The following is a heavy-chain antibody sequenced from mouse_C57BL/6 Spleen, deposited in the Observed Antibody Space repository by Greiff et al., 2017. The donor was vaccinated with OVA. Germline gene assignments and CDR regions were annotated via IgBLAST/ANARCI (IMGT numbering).Heavy chain of an antibody. D-gene: IGHD1-1*01. CDR2: IDPSDSYT. J-gene: IGHJ2*01. CDR3: ARSNFNYYGSPFDY. Sequence: QVQLQQPGAELVMPGASVKLSCKASGYTFTSYWMHWVKQRPGQGLEWIGEIDPSDSYTNYNQKFKGKSTLTVDKSSSTAYMQLSSLTSEDSAVYYCARSNFNYYGSPFDYWGQGTTLTVSS. V-gene: IGHV1-69*01. CDR1: GYTFTSYW.